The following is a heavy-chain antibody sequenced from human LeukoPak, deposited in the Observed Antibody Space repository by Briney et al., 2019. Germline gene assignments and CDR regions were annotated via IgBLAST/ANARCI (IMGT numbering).Heavy chain of an antibody. V-gene: IGHV4-39*01. CDR1: GGSISSSSYY. CDR3: ARTSILLYYGMDV. J-gene: IGHJ6*02. CDR2: IYYSGST. Sequence: PSETLSLTCTVSGGSISSSSYYWGWIRQPPGKGLEWIGSIYYSGSTYYNPSLKSRVTISVDTSKNQFSLKLSSVTAADTAVYYCARTSILLYYGMDVWGQGTTVTVSS.